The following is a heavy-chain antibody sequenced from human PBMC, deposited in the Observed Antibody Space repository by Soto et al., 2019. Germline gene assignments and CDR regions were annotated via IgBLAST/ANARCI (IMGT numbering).Heavy chain of an antibody. Sequence: EASVKVSGKASGYMFTIYDINCVVQSSLQWLEWLGRMNPNNGKTDYAQKFQGRLTMTRDTSISTVYMELSSLTSEDTAVYFCAKDFGGLYNWFDPWGQGTLVTVSS. V-gene: IGHV1-8*01. J-gene: IGHJ5*02. CDR1: GYMFTIYD. CDR3: AKDFGGLYNWFDP. CDR2: MNPNNGKT. D-gene: IGHD3-16*01.